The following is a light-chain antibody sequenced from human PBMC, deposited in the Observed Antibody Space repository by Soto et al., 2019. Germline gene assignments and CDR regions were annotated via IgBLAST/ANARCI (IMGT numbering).Light chain of an antibody. CDR3: QHYNTYPWT. CDR1: EKINKW. J-gene: IGKJ1*01. V-gene: IGKV1-5*01. Sequence: DIQMTQSPSSLSASVGDRVTITCRASEKINKWLAWYQQKPGKAPKLLIYAASSLQSGVPSRFSGSGSGTEFTLTISSLQPGDFATYYCQHYNTYPWTFGQGTKVDIK. CDR2: AAS.